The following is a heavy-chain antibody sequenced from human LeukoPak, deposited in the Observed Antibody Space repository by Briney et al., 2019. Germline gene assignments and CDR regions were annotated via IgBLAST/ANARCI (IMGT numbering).Heavy chain of an antibody. Sequence: GGSLRLSCAASGFTFSRYWMHWVRQAPGKGLEWVANIKQDGSEKYYVDSVKGRFTISRDNAKNSLYLQMNSLRAEDTAVYYCARGSGYSSSWYGIDFDYWGQGTLVTVSS. CDR1: GFTFSRYW. J-gene: IGHJ4*02. D-gene: IGHD6-13*01. V-gene: IGHV3-7*01. CDR2: IKQDGSEK. CDR3: ARGSGYSSSWYGIDFDY.